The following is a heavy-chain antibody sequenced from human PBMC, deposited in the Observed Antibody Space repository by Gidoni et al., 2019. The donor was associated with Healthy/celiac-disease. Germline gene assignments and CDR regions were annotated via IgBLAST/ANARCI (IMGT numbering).Heavy chain of an antibody. V-gene: IGHV3-23*01. Sequence: EVQLLESGGGLVQPGGSLRLSCAASGFTFSSYAMSWVRQAPGKGLEWVSAISGSGGSTYYADSVKGRFTISRDNSKNTLYLQMNSLRAEDTAVYYCVSLDPVSPFPAGGMDVWGQGTTVTVSS. CDR3: VSLDPVSPFPAGGMDV. CDR2: ISGSGGST. J-gene: IGHJ6*02. CDR1: GFTFSSYA. D-gene: IGHD2-8*01.